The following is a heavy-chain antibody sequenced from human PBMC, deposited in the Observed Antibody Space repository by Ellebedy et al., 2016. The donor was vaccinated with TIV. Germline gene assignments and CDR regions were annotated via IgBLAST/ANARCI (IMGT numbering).Heavy chain of an antibody. CDR2: IRYDGSNK. V-gene: IGHV3-30*02. D-gene: IGHD5-12*01. Sequence: PGGSLRLSCAASGLTFSDHYMDWVRQAPGKGLEWVAFIRYDGSNKYYADSVKGRFTISRDNSKNTLYLQMNSLRAEDTAVYYCAKDIVATIAHFDYWGQGTLVTVSS. CDR3: AKDIVATIAHFDY. J-gene: IGHJ4*02. CDR1: GLTFSDHY.